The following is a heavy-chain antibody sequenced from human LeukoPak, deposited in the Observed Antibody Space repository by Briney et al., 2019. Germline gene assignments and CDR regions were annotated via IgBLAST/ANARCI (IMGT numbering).Heavy chain of an antibody. D-gene: IGHD2-2*01. V-gene: IGHV3-30-3*01. J-gene: IGHJ4*02. CDR2: ISFDGTNK. CDR3: ASGSSVDCSRTSCPPTDY. CDR1: GFSFSNSA. Sequence: GGSLRLSRAASGFSFSNSAMHWVRQAPGKGLEWVAVISFDGTNKYYADSVKGRFTISRDNSKNTLCVQMSGLRGDDTGVYYCASGSSVDCSRTSCPPTDYWGQGTLVTVSS.